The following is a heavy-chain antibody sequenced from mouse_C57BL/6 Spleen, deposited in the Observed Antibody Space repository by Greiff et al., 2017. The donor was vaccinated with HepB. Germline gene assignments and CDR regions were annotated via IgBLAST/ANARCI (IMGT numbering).Heavy chain of an antibody. CDR3: APQDSSGYAGFAY. D-gene: IGHD3-2*02. Sequence: QVQLQQSGPGLVAPSQSLSITCTVPGFSLTSYAISWVRQPPGKGLEWLGVIWTGGGKNYNSALKSRLSISKDNSKSQVFLKMNSLQTDDTARYYCAPQDSSGYAGFAYWGQGTLVPVSP. CDR1: GFSLTSYA. J-gene: IGHJ3*01. CDR2: IWTGGGK. V-gene: IGHV2-9-1*01.